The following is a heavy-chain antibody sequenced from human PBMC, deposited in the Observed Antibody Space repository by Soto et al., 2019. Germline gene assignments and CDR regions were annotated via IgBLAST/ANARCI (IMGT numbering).Heavy chain of an antibody. CDR1: GFTFGDYA. J-gene: IGHJ3*02. Sequence: PGGSLRLSCTASGFTFGDYAMSWVRQAPGKGLEWVGFIRSKAYGGTTEYAASVKGRFTISRDDSKSIAYLQMNSLKTEDTAVYYCTRVVHYYDSSGSIDDAFDIWGQRTMVTVSS. D-gene: IGHD3-22*01. CDR2: IRSKAYGGTT. CDR3: TRVVHYYDSSGSIDDAFDI. V-gene: IGHV3-49*04.